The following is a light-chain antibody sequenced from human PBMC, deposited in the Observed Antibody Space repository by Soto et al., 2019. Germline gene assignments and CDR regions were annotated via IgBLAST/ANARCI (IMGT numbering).Light chain of an antibody. CDR1: QTITSY. CDR2: AAS. Sequence: IQMTQSPSSLSASVGDRVTITCRASQTITSYLNWYQQRPGKVSNLLIYAASSLQSGVPSRFSGSGSGTDFTLTISSLQPEDFATYYCQQTSNAPWTFGQGTKVEIK. V-gene: IGKV1-39*01. CDR3: QQTSNAPWT. J-gene: IGKJ1*01.